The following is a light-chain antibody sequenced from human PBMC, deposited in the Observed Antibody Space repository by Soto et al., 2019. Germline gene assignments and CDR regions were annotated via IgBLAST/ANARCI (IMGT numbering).Light chain of an antibody. J-gene: IGLJ2*01. V-gene: IGLV2-14*01. Sequence: QSALTQPASVSGSPGQSITISCTGTSSDVGGYSYVSWYQQHPGKTPKLMSYEVSNRPSGVSHRCSGSKSGNTASLTISGLQTEAEADYYCSSFSSIAREVFGGGTQLTVL. CDR3: SSFSSIAREV. CDR2: EVS. CDR1: SSDVGGYSY.